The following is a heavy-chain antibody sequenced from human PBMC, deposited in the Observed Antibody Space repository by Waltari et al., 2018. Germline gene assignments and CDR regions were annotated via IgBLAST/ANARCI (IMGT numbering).Heavy chain of an antibody. CDR1: GFTFRSYW. CDR2: INSDGSST. D-gene: IGHD6-19*01. J-gene: IGHJ4*02. V-gene: IGHV3-74*01. CDR3: VRDRDSGWPFDY. Sequence: EVQLVESGGGLVQPGGSLRLSCAASGFTFRSYWMQWVRQAPGKGLVWVSRINSDGSSTSYADSVKGRFTISRDNAKNTVYLQMNSLRAEDTDVYYCVRDRDSGWPFDYWGQGTLVTVSS.